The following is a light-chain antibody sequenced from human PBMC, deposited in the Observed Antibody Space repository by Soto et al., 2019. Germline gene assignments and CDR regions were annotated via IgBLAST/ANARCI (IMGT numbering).Light chain of an antibody. CDR1: QSVYNN. Sequence: EIVMTQSPATLSVSPGERATLSCRASQSVYNNLAGYQQKPDQAPRLLIYGASTRATGIPARFSGSGSETELTLTISSVQSEDFGVYYCQKYNNWPQVTFRPGTKVDI. V-gene: IGKV3-15*01. J-gene: IGKJ3*01. CDR2: GAS. CDR3: QKYNNWPQVT.